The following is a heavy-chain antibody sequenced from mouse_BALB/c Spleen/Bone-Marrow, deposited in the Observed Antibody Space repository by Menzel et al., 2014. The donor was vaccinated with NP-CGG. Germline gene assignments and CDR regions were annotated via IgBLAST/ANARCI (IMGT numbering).Heavy chain of an antibody. CDR2: IYPGDGET. D-gene: IGHD2-2*01. CDR3: AKVTTGFAY. CDR1: GYAFSSYW. Sequence: VQLQQSGAELVRPGSSVKISCKASGYAFSSYWMTWVKQRPGQGLEWIGQIYPGDGETNYNGKFKGKATLTADKSSSTAHMQLSGLTSEDSAVYFCAKVTTGFAYWGQGTLVTVSA. J-gene: IGHJ3*01. V-gene: IGHV1-80*01.